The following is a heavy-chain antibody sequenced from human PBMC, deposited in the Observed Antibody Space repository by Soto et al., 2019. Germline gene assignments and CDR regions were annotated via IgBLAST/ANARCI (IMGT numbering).Heavy chain of an antibody. CDR3: AKLSCTSSTCYFPGWFDP. J-gene: IGHJ5*02. CDR1: GDSISGGASF. D-gene: IGHD2-2*01. V-gene: IGHV4-31*03. Sequence: SETLSLTCTVSGDSISGGASFWSWIRQPPGKGLEWIANVYYSGSSYYNPSLKSRLTISVDTTKNQFSLQLKSMTAAGTAVYYCAKLSCTSSTCYFPGWFDPWGQGTLVTGSS. CDR2: VYYSGSS.